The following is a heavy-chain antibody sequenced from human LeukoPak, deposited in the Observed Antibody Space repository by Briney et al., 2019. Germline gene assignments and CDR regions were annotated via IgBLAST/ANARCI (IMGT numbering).Heavy chain of an antibody. CDR3: ARVAPARVYDY. Sequence: GGSLRLSCAASGFTFSSYAMHWVRQAPGKGLEYVSAISSNGGSTYYANSVKGRFTISIDNSKNTLYLQMGSLRAEDMAVYYCARVAPARVYDYWGQGTLVTVSS. D-gene: IGHD2-21*01. CDR2: ISSNGGST. CDR1: GFTFSSYA. J-gene: IGHJ4*02. V-gene: IGHV3-64*01.